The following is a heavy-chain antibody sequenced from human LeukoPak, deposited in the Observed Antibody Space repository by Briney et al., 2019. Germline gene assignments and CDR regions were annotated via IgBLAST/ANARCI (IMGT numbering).Heavy chain of an antibody. Sequence: SETLSLTCAVSGGSISSSNWWSWVRQPPGKXXXXXXXXXHSGSTNYNPSLKSRVTISVDKSKNQFSLKLSSVTAADTAVYYCARGGCSSTSCYAYAFDIWGQGTMVTVSS. CDR3: ARGGCSSTSCYAYAFDI. CDR1: GGSISSSNW. J-gene: IGHJ3*02. V-gene: IGHV4-4*02. CDR2: XXHSGST. D-gene: IGHD2-2*01.